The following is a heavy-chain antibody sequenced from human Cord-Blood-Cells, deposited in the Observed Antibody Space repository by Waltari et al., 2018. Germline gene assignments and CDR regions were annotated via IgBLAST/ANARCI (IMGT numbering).Heavy chain of an antibody. CDR3: ARDLRPYYGTEDDY. V-gene: IGHV1-69*01. CDR2: IIPIFGTA. J-gene: IGHJ4*02. D-gene: IGHD3-3*01. Sequence: QVQLVQSGAAVKKPGSSVKVSCKASGGTFRSSAISWTQQAPGQGLEWMGGIIPIFGTANYAQKFQGRVTITADESTSTAYMELSSLRSEDTAVYYCARDLRPYYGTEDDYWGQGTLVTVSS. CDR1: GGTFRSSA.